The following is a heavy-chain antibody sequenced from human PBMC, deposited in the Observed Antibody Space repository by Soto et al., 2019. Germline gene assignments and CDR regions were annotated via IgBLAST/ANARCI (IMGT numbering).Heavy chain of an antibody. V-gene: IGHV1-2*04. Sequence: GASVKVSCKASGYTFTGYYMHWVRQAPGQGLEWMGWINPNSGGTNYAQKFQGWVTMTRDTSISTAYMELSRLRSDDTAVYYCAIEAISSMGIDPWGKGILGTLSS. CDR2: INPNSGGT. CDR1: GYTFTGYY. D-gene: IGHD2-2*01. J-gene: IGHJ5*02. CDR3: AIEAISSMGIDP.